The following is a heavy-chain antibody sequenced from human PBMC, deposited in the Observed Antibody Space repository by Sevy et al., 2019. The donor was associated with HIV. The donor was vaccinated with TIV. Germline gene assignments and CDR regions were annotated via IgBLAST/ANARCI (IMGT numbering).Heavy chain of an antibody. CDR3: ATSYCGGDCTSWVHSMDV. J-gene: IGHJ6*02. Sequence: GGSLRLSCEVSGYTFTNAWMSWVRQAPGKGLEWVGRIKGKVHGGTTDYAAPVRGRFTISRDDAKNTLSLQMNSLKTEDTAVYYCATSYCGGDCTSWVHSMDVWGQGTTVTVSS. D-gene: IGHD2-21*02. V-gene: IGHV3-15*05. CDR1: GYTFTNAW. CDR2: IKGKVHGGTT.